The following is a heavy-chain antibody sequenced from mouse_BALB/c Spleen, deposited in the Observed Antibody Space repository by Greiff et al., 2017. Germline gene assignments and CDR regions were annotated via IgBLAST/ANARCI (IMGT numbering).Heavy chain of an antibody. CDR1: GYTFTSYW. J-gene: IGHJ4*01. CDR3: TRSGVLAMDY. Sequence: VQLQQSGAELVRPGASVKLSCKASGYTFTSYWINWVKQRPGQGLEWIGNIYPSDSYTNYNQKFKDKATLTVDKSSSTAYMQLSSPTSEDSAVYYCTRSGVLAMDYWGQGTSVTVSS. CDR2: IYPSDSYT. V-gene: IGHV1-69*02. D-gene: IGHD2-14*01.